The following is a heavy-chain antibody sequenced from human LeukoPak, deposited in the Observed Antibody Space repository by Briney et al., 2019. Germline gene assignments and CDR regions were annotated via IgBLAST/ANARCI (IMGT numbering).Heavy chain of an antibody. CDR2: ISHSGST. D-gene: IGHD6-19*01. V-gene: IGHV4-34*01. CDR3: ARAYSSGWYYQD. Sequence: SETLSLTCAVYGGSFSGYYWSWIRQPPGKGLEWIGEISHSGSTNYNPSLKSRVTISVDTSKNQFSLKLSSVTAADTAVYYCARAYSSGWYYQDWGQGTLVTVSS. J-gene: IGHJ4*02. CDR1: GGSFSGYY.